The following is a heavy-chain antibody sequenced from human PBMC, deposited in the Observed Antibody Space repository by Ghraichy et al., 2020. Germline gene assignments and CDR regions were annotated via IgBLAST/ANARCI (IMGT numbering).Heavy chain of an antibody. V-gene: IGHV6-1*01. J-gene: IGHJ3*02. CDR3: ARYEGVNGSGTYAFDI. Sequence: SCAISGDSVSSNSGAWNWIRQSPSRGLEWLGRTFYRSKWYNEYAVSVKSRIIINPDTSKNQFSLQLNSVTPEDTAVYYCARYEGVNGSGTYAFDIWGQGTKVTVSS. CDR2: TFYRSKWYN. D-gene: IGHD3-10*01. CDR1: GDSVSSNSGA.